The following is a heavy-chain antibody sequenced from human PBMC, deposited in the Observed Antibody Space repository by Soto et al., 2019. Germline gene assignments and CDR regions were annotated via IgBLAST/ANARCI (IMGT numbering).Heavy chain of an antibody. CDR1: GVTFSRYS. Sequence: GGALRVSCGGSGVTFSRYSMNWGRQAPGKGLEWGSSISSCSSYIYYAASVKGRFTISRDNAKNSLYLQMNSLRAEDTAVYYCARDRYCSSTSCYDSNKDSPPYNWFDPCGKGPLLTVSS. J-gene: IGHJ5*02. CDR2: ISSCSSYI. D-gene: IGHD2-2*01. V-gene: IGHV3-21*01. CDR3: ARDRYCSSTSCYDSNKDSPPYNWFDP.